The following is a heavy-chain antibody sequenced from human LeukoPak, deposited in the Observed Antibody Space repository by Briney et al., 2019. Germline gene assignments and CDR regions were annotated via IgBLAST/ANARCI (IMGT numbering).Heavy chain of an antibody. CDR1: GFIFSNDP. V-gene: IGHV3-23*01. CDR2: INYSVGST. CDR3: ANWPGWRGFEC. Sequence: PGGSLRLSCAASGFIFSNDPMSWVRQTPGKGLEWVSTINYSVGSTYYADSGKGRFTISRDNSKNTLYLQMSSLGVDDTAVYYCANWPGWRGFECWGQGTLVTVSS. D-gene: IGHD3-10*01. J-gene: IGHJ4*02.